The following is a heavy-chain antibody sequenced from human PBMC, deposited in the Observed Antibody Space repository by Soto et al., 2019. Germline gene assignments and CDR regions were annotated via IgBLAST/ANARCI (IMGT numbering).Heavy chain of an antibody. V-gene: IGHV3-23*01. Sequence: GGSLRLSCAASGFTFSNYAMNWVRQAPGKGLEWVSGISATGGRTYSADSVTGRFTISRDNSKNTLYLQMNSLRAEDTAVYYCARSIVVVTAADYWGQGTLVTVSS. J-gene: IGHJ4*02. D-gene: IGHD2-21*02. CDR3: ARSIVVVTAADY. CDR2: ISATGGRT. CDR1: GFTFSNYA.